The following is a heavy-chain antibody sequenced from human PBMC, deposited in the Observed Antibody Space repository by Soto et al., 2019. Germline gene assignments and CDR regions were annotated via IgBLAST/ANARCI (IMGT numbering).Heavy chain of an antibody. J-gene: IGHJ5*02. CDR1: GGTLSSIA. V-gene: IGHV1-69*18. Sequence: QVQLVQSGAEVRKPGSSVKVSCKASGGTLSSIAISWVRQAPGLGLVWMGRIVPIFGTTDNAQKFQGRVTITADESTGTVYMEMTSIRSEDTAMYYCATETSMFRGRGADTPWLETWGQGTLVTVSS. CDR2: IVPIFGTT. CDR3: ATETSMFRGRGADTPWLET. D-gene: IGHD3-10*01.